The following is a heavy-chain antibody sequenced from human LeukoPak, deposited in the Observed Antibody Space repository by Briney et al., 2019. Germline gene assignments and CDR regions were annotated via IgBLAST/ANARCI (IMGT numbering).Heavy chain of an antibody. Sequence: GGSLRLSCAASGFTVSSNYMSWVRQAPGKGLDWVSGISSSGTSTSYADSVKGRFTISRDNSKNTVFLQMNSLRADDTAVYYCARTGYRSTWYLEDAFDIWGQGTMVTVSS. CDR2: ISSSGTST. CDR1: GFTVSSNY. J-gene: IGHJ3*02. D-gene: IGHD6-13*01. CDR3: ARTGYRSTWYLEDAFDI. V-gene: IGHV3-23*01.